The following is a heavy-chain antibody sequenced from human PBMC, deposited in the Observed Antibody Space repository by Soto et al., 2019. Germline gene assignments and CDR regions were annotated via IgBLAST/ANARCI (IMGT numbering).Heavy chain of an antibody. CDR1: GGTXNSYA. D-gene: IGHD6-13*01. CDR3: ARARGSSWSIYGMDV. CDR2: IIPIFGTA. V-gene: IGHV1-69*13. Sequence: SXKVSFKASGGTXNSYAIGWVRQAPGQGLEWMGGIIPIFGTANYAQKFQGRVTITADESTRKAYMELSSMRSEDTAVYYCARARGSSWSIYGMDVWGQGTTGTVSS. J-gene: IGHJ6*02.